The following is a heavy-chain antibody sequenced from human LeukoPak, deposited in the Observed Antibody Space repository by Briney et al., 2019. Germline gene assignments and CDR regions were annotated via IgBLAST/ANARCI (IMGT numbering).Heavy chain of an antibody. J-gene: IGHJ4*02. D-gene: IGHD3-3*01. CDR3: AMGSDYDFWSGYYTLFEY. CDR2: INPNSGGT. V-gene: IGHV1-2*02. Sequence: ASVKVSCKASGYTFTGYYMHWVRQAPGQGLEWMGWINPNSGGTNYAQKFQGRVTMTRDTSISTAYMELSRLRSDDTAVYYCAMGSDYDFWSGYYTLFEYWGQGTLVTVSS. CDR1: GYTFTGYY.